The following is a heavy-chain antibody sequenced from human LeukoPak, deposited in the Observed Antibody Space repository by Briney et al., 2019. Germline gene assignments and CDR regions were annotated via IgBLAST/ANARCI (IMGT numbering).Heavy chain of an antibody. V-gene: IGHV3-21*01. CDR1: GFSFSSYN. D-gene: IGHD3-22*01. CDR2: IGSSSSYI. Sequence: PGGSLRLSCAASGFSFSSYNMHWVRHAPGQGLEWLACIGSSSSYIYYAESIKGRFTISRDNAKNSVFLQLNSLRDDDTAVYFCARDPEFGFDTSGYYYFDYWGQGALVTVSS. J-gene: IGHJ4*02. CDR3: ARDPEFGFDTSGYYYFDY.